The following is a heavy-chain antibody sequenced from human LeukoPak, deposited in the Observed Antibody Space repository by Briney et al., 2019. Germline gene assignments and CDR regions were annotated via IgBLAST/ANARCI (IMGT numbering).Heavy chain of an antibody. D-gene: IGHD3-10*01. CDR1: GDSISSYY. CDR2: IYTSGST. Sequence: SETLSLTCTVSGDSISSYYWSWIRQPAGKGLEWIGRIYTSGSTNYNPSLKSRVTMSVDTSKNQFSLKLSSVTAADTAVYYCARDFSGITMVRGVILPFDYWGQGTLVTVSS. CDR3: ARDFSGITMVRGVILPFDY. V-gene: IGHV4-4*07. J-gene: IGHJ4*02.